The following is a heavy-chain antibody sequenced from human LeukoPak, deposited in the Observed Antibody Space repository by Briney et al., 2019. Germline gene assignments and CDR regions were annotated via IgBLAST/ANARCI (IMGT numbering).Heavy chain of an antibody. CDR1: GGSFSGYY. CDR2: INHSGST. J-gene: IGHJ4*02. V-gene: IGHV4-34*01. Sequence: PSETLSLTCAVYGGSFSGYYWSWIRQPPGKGLEWIGEINHSGSTNYNPSLKSRVTISVDTSKNQFSLKPSSVTAADTAVYYCARQPGFTIFGVVTRALDYWGQGTLVTVSS. D-gene: IGHD3-3*01. CDR3: ARQPGFTIFGVVTRALDY.